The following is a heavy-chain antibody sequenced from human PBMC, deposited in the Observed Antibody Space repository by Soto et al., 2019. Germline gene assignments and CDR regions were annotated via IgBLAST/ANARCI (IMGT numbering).Heavy chain of an antibody. CDR3: AHRPIVGAAI. V-gene: IGHV4-4*02. J-gene: IGHJ4*02. D-gene: IGHD1-26*01. CDR1: GGSISNSNW. CDR2: IFHSRST. Sequence: QVQLQESGPGLVKPSGTLSLTCAVFGGSISNSNWWSWVRQPPGKGLDWSGEIFHSRSTNYNSSLMGRVTISVDKANNPFSLKRSSVTAADTAVYYCAHRPIVGAAIWGQGTLVTVSS.